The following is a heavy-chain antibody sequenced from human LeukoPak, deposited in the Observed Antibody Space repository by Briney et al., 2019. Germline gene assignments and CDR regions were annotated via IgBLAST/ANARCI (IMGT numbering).Heavy chain of an antibody. Sequence: SVKVSCKASGGTFSSYAISWVRQAPGQGLEWMGGIIPIFGTANYAQKFQGRVTITADESTSTAYMELSSLRSEDTAVYYCATDSDYGSGSLNWFDPWGQGTLVTVSS. D-gene: IGHD3-10*01. CDR3: ATDSDYGSGSLNWFDP. V-gene: IGHV1-69*13. CDR2: IIPIFGTA. J-gene: IGHJ5*02. CDR1: GGTFSSYA.